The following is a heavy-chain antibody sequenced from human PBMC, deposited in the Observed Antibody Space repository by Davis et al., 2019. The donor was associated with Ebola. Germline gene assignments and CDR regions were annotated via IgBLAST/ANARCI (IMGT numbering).Heavy chain of an antibody. Sequence: AASVKVSCKASGYTFTSYYMHWVRQAPGQGLEWMGIINPSCGSTSYAQKFQGRVTMTRDTSTSTVYMELSSLRSEDTAVYYCARDPLTAVAGRGYFDYWGQGTLVTVSS. CDR3: ARDPLTAVAGRGYFDY. D-gene: IGHD6-19*01. V-gene: IGHV1-46*03. CDR2: INPSCGST. CDR1: GYTFTSYY. J-gene: IGHJ4*02.